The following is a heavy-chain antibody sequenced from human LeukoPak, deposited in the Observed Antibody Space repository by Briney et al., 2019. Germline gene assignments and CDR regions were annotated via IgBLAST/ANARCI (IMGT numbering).Heavy chain of an antibody. CDR3: AKDGDVLVSVYFDY. J-gene: IGHJ4*02. D-gene: IGHD2-21*01. Sequence: GGSLRLSCAASGFTFSSYAMSWVRQAPGKGLQWVSAISGSGGSTYYADSVKGRFTISRDNSKNTLYLQMNSLRAEDTAVYYCAKDGDVLVSVYFDYWGQGTLVTVSS. V-gene: IGHV3-23*01. CDR2: ISGSGGST. CDR1: GFTFSSYA.